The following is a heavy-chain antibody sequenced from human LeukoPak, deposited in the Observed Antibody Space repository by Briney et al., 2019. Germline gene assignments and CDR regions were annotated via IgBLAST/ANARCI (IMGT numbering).Heavy chain of an antibody. D-gene: IGHD5-12*01. J-gene: IGHJ3*02. V-gene: IGHV4-61*02. Sequence: SQTLSLTCTVSGGSISSGSYYWSWIRQPAGKGLEWIGRIYTSGSTNYNPSLKSRVTISVDTSKNQFSLKQSSVTAADTAVYYCASGYSGYDDAFDIWGQGTMVTVSS. CDR3: ASGYSGYDDAFDI. CDR1: GGSISSGSYY. CDR2: IYTSGST.